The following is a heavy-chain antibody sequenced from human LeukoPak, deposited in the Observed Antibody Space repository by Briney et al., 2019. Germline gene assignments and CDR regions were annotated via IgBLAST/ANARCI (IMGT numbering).Heavy chain of an antibody. Sequence: GESLRISCKGSGYSFTSYWIGWVRQMPGRGLEWMGIIYPGDSDTRYSPSFQGQVTISADKSISTAYLQWSSLKASDTAMYYCARGEDSSGYYYGANASDIWGQGTMVTVSS. CDR1: GYSFTSYW. CDR2: IYPGDSDT. V-gene: IGHV5-51*01. CDR3: ARGEDSSGYYYGANASDI. J-gene: IGHJ3*02. D-gene: IGHD3-22*01.